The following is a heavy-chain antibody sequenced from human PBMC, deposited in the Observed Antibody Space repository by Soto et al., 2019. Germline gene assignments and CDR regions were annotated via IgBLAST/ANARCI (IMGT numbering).Heavy chain of an antibody. Sequence: GGSLRLSCAASGFTFSGSAMHWVRQASGKGLEWVGRIRSKANSYATAYAASVKGRFTISRDDSKNTAYLQMNSLKTEDTAVYYCTVYCSSTSCKTLEQAHYYYGMDVWGQGTTVTVSS. CDR3: TVYCSSTSCKTLEQAHYYYGMDV. V-gene: IGHV3-73*01. J-gene: IGHJ6*02. CDR2: IRSKANSYAT. CDR1: GFTFSGSA. D-gene: IGHD2-2*01.